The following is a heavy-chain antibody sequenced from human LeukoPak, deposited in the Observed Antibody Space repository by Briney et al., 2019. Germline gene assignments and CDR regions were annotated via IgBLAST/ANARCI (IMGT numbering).Heavy chain of an antibody. J-gene: IGHJ5*02. CDR3: ARDGTTTVARGRVFDP. Sequence: SETLSLTCAVYGGSFSGYYWSWIRQPPGKGLEWIGEINHSGSTNYNPSLKSRVTISVDTSKNQFSLKLSSVTAADTAVYYCARDGTTTVARGRVFDPWGQGTLVTVSS. CDR2: INHSGST. V-gene: IGHV4-34*09. D-gene: IGHD4-23*01. CDR1: GGSFSGYY.